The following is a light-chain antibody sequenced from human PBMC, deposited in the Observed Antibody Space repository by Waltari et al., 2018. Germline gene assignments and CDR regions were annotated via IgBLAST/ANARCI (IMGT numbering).Light chain of an antibody. V-gene: IGLV2-11*01. CDR3: CSYAGPYTLII. J-gene: IGLJ2*01. Sequence: QSALTQPRSVSGSPGQSVTISCTGTSSDVGGYNYVSWYQQHPGNAPKLIIYDVTKRPSGVHDRFSGSKSGNTASLTISGLQAEDEADYYCCSYAGPYTLIIFGGGTKLTVV. CDR2: DVT. CDR1: SSDVGGYNY.